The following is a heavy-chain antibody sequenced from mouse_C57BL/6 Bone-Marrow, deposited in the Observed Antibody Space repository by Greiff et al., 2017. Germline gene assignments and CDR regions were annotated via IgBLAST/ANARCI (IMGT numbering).Heavy chain of an antibody. CDR3: ASYDYDLAWFAD. J-gene: IGHJ3*01. D-gene: IGHD2-4*01. CDR1: GYTFTSYW. Sequence: QVQLQQSGAELAKPGASVKLSCKASGYTFTSYWLHWVKQRPGQGLEWIGYINPSSGYTKSNQKFKDKATLTADKSSSTAYMQLSSLTYEDSAVYYCASYDYDLAWFADWGQGTLVTVSA. CDR2: INPSSGYT. V-gene: IGHV1-7*01.